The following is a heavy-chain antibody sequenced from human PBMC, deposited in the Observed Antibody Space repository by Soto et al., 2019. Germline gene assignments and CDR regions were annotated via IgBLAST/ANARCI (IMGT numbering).Heavy chain of an antibody. J-gene: IGHJ3*02. CDR2: ISSSSSYT. V-gene: IGHV3-11*06. Sequence: LRLSCAASGFTFSDYYMSWIRQAPGKGLEWVSYISSSSSYTNYADSVKGRFTISRDNAKNSLYLQMNSLRAEDTAVYYCARFPTGTHAFDIWGQGTMVTVSS. CDR1: GFTFSDYY. CDR3: ARFPTGTHAFDI. D-gene: IGHD1-1*01.